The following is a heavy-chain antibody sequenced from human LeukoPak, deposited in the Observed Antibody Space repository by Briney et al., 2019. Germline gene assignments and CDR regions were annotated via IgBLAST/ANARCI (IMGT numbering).Heavy chain of an antibody. J-gene: IGHJ6*03. CDR2: INPNSGGT. CDR1: GYTFTGYY. Sequence: ASVKVSCKASGYTFTGYYMHWVRQAPGQGLEWMGWINPNSGGTNYAQKFQGRVTMTRDTSISTAYMELSRLRSDDTAVYYCARAINDQRWYYYYYYMDVWGKGTTVTVSS. CDR3: ARAINDQRWYYYYYYMDV. D-gene: IGHD2-21*01. V-gene: IGHV1-2*02.